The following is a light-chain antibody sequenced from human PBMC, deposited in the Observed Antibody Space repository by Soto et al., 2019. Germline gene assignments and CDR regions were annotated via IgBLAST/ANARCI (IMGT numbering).Light chain of an antibody. V-gene: IGLV2-14*01. CDR1: NSDVGGYNY. Sequence: QSALTQPASVSGSPGQSITIPCTGTNSDVGGYNYVSWYQHHPGKAPKLMIYEVFNRPSGVSSRFSGSKSGSTASLTISGRQAEDESDYYCSSYTTTNPLYVFGTVTKLTVL. J-gene: IGLJ1*01. CDR3: SSYTTTNPLYV. CDR2: EVF.